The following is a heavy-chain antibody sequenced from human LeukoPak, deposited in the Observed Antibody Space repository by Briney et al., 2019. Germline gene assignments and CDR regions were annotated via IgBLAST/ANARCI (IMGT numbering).Heavy chain of an antibody. D-gene: IGHD3-16*01. V-gene: IGHV3-48*03. Sequence: GRSLRLSCAASGFTFRSYEMNWVRQPPGKGLEWVSYISSSGSSIYYADSVKGRFTISRDNAEDSLYLQMNSLRAEDTAVYYCVRGRLRAFDIWGQGTMVTVSS. CDR1: GFTFRSYE. J-gene: IGHJ3*02. CDR2: ISSSGSSI. CDR3: VRGRLRAFDI.